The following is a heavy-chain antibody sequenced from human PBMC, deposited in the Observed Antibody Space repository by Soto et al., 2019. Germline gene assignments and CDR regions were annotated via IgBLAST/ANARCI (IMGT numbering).Heavy chain of an antibody. CDR3: AADSSGYSGFDY. J-gene: IGHJ4*02. D-gene: IGHD3-22*01. V-gene: IGHV1-2*02. Sequence: ASVKVSCKASGYTFTVYYMHWVRQAPGQGLEWMGWINPKSGGTMYPQKFQGRVTMTWDTSISTAYMALTRLRSDDTAVYYCAADSSGYSGFDYWGQGTLVTVSS. CDR2: INPKSGGT. CDR1: GYTFTVYY.